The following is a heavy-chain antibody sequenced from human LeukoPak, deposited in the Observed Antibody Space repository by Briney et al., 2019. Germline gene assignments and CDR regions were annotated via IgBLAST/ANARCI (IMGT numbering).Heavy chain of an antibody. CDR3: ARGLRAQNDFWSGVFFDY. CDR2: IYTIGST. CDR1: GVSIRIVSYY. V-gene: IGHV4-61*02. Sequence: PSQTLSLTCTVSGVSIRIVSYYWSWIRQPAGKGREWIGRIYTIGSTNYNPSLKSRVTISVDTSKNPFSLKLSSVTAADTAVYYCARGLRAQNDFWSGVFFDYWGQGTLVTVSS. D-gene: IGHD3-3*01. J-gene: IGHJ4*02.